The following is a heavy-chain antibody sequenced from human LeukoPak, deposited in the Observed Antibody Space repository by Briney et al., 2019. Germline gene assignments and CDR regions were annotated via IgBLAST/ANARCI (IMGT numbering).Heavy chain of an antibody. V-gene: IGHV4-59*01. CDR1: GGSISSYY. J-gene: IGHJ4*02. Sequence: SETLSLTCTFSGGSISSYYWSWTRQPPGKGLEWIGYIYYSGGTKYNPSLMSRVTISVDRAQNQFSLSLKSVTAADTAVYYCARDGLYDSSGYYIVSWGQGTLVIVSS. CDR3: ARDGLYDSSGYYIVS. CDR2: IYYSGGT. D-gene: IGHD3-22*01.